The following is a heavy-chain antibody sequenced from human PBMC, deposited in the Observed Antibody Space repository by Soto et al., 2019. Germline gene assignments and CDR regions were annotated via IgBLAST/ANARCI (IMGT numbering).Heavy chain of an antibody. V-gene: IGHV1-2*02. J-gene: IGHJ4*02. Sequence: SVKVSCRASGDTFTANYIHWVRQAPVQGFEWMGWINPNSGGTNYAQKFQGRVTMTRDTSISTAYMELSRLRSDDTAVYYCARVNVHSSGYYLLFDHWGQGTLVTVSS. CDR3: ARVNVHSSGYYLLFDH. CDR2: INPNSGGT. CDR1: GDTFTANY. D-gene: IGHD3-22*01.